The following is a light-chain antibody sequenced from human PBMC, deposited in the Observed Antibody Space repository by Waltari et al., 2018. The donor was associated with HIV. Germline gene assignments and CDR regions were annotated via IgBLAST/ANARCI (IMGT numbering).Light chain of an antibody. V-gene: IGKV2-30*01. CDR3: MQGLHWPYT. J-gene: IGKJ2*01. Sequence: DVVMTQSPLSLPVTLGQPATISCRSSQSLVYRDGDTYLNWFQQRPGQSPRRLIYQFSNRDSGVPDRFSGSGSGTDFALNISRVEAEDVGVYYCMQGLHWPYTFGQGTKLEIK. CDR1: QSLVYRDGDTY. CDR2: QFS.